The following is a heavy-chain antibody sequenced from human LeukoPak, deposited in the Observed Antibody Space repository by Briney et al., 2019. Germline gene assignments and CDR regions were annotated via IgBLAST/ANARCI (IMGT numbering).Heavy chain of an antibody. Sequence: SETLSLTCTVSGGSITYYYWSWIRQPPGKGLEWIGEINHSGSTNYNPSLKSRVTISVDTSKNQFSLKLSSVTAADTAVYYCARGGYCSGGSCLRGWFDPWGQGTLVTVSS. CDR2: INHSGST. V-gene: IGHV4-34*01. D-gene: IGHD2-15*01. J-gene: IGHJ5*02. CDR3: ARGGYCSGGSCLRGWFDP. CDR1: GGSITYYY.